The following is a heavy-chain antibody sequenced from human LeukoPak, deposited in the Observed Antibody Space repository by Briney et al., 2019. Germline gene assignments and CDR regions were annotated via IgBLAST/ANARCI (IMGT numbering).Heavy chain of an antibody. Sequence: GGSLRLSCAASGFTFSGYAMNWVRQAPGKGLEWVSFMSSSGSYIYYADSVKGRFTISRDNAKNSLYLQLNSLRAEDTAVYYCARELTTSMAYYFDCWGEGTLVTVSS. V-gene: IGHV3-21*05. D-gene: IGHD5-18*01. CDR2: MSSSGSYI. CDR1: GFTFSGYA. J-gene: IGHJ4*02. CDR3: ARELTTSMAYYFDC.